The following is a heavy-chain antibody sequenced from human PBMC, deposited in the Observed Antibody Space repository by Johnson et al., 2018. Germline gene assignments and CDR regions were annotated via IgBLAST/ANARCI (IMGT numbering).Heavy chain of an antibody. V-gene: IGHV3-7*01. CDR1: GFSFSPYW. CDR3: ARDPPWDNDPFDI. D-gene: IGHD1-26*01. Sequence: VQLVQSGGGLVQXGGSLRLSCAASGFSFSPYWMTWVRQAPGKGLEWVANIKQDGSEKYYVDSVKGRFTISRDNAKNSLYLQMNSLRAEDTAVYYCARDPPWDNDPFDIWGQGTMVTVSS. CDR2: IKQDGSEK. J-gene: IGHJ3*02.